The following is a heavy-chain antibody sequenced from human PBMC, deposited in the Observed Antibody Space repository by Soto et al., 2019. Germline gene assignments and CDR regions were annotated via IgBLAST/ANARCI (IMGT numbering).Heavy chain of an antibody. D-gene: IGHD6-13*01. CDR1: GFSVSSTY. J-gene: IGHJ3*02. CDR3: CRGGPSTGYSRGRDI. CDR2: IYSGGGT. V-gene: IGHV3-53*04. Sequence: PGGSLRLSCAVSGFSVSSTYMNWVRQAPGKGLEWVSVIYSGGGTYYADSVKGRFTISRHNSKNTLDLQMNSLRAEDTAAYYCCRGGPSTGYSRGRDIWGQGTMVTV.